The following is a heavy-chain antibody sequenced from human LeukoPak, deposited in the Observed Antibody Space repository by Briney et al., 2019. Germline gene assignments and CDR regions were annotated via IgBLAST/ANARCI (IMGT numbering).Heavy chain of an antibody. Sequence: PGGSLRLSCAASGFIFSSYAMSWVRQAPGKGLEWVGRIKSKTDGGTTDYAAPVKGRFTISRDDSKNTLYLQMNSLKTEDTAVYYCTTDSGSYYDAFDIWGQGTMVTVSS. J-gene: IGHJ3*02. CDR3: TTDSGSYYDAFDI. V-gene: IGHV3-15*01. CDR1: GFIFSSYA. CDR2: IKSKTDGGTT. D-gene: IGHD1-26*01.